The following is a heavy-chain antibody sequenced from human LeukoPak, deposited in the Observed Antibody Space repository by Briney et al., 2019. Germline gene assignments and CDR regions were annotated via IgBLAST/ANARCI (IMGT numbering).Heavy chain of an antibody. J-gene: IGHJ4*02. CDR2: VNPNSGAT. V-gene: IGHV1-2*02. CDR3: ARDIWNLRLIYY. CDR1: GHTFTDYY. D-gene: IGHD3-16*01. Sequence: ASVTVSCKASGHTFTDYYLHWVRQAPGQGLEWMGWVNPNSGATKYAQNFQGRVTMTGDTSISTGYMELSGLTSDDTAVYYCARDIWNLRLIYYWGQGTLVTVSS.